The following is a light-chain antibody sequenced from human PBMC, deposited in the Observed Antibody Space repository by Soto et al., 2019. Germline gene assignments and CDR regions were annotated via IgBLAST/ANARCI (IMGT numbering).Light chain of an antibody. Sequence: QSALTQPPSASGTPGQRVTISCSGSSSNIGSNVVNWYQQLPGTAPKLVIYDSNQRPSGVPDRFSGSKSGTSASLAISGLHSEDEADYYCAAWDDSLNENVFGTGTKATVL. V-gene: IGLV1-44*01. CDR3: AAWDDSLNENV. CDR2: DSN. CDR1: SSNIGSNV. J-gene: IGLJ1*01.